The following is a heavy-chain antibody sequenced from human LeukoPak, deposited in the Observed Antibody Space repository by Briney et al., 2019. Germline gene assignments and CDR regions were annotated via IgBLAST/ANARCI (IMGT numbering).Heavy chain of an antibody. CDR2: IIPIFGTA. CDR3: ARVYYGSGSKLGDWFDP. Sequence: ASVKVSCKASGGTFSSYAINWVRQAPRQGLEWMGGIIPIFGTANYAQKFQGRVTITADESTSTAYMELSSVRSEDTAVYYCARVYYGSGSKLGDWFDPWGQGTLVTVSS. D-gene: IGHD3-10*01. V-gene: IGHV1-69*13. J-gene: IGHJ5*02. CDR1: GGTFSSYA.